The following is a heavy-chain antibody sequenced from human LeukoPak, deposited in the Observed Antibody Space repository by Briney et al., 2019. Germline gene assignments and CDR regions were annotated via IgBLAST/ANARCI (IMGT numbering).Heavy chain of an antibody. D-gene: IGHD2-21*02. Sequence: SVKVSCKASGGTFSSYAISWLRQAPGQGLEWMGRIIPILGIANYAQKFQGRVTITADKSTSTAYMELSSLRSEDTAVYYCARDGTSNVVVTAMAYFGYWGQGTLVTVSS. CDR1: GGTFSSYA. V-gene: IGHV1-69*04. J-gene: IGHJ4*02. CDR2: IIPILGIA. CDR3: ARDGTSNVVVTAMAYFGY.